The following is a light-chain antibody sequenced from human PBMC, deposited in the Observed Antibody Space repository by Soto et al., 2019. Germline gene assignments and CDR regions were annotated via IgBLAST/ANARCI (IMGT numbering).Light chain of an antibody. CDR1: QGISSY. J-gene: IGKJ1*01. V-gene: IGKV1-8*01. CDR2: GAS. CDR3: QQTYNTPPT. Sequence: AIRMTQSPSSLSASTGDRVTITCRASQGISSYLAWYQQKPGQAPKLLIYGASTLQSGVPSRFSGSGSGTDFTLTISSLQPEDFATYSCQQTYNTPPTFGQGTKVDI.